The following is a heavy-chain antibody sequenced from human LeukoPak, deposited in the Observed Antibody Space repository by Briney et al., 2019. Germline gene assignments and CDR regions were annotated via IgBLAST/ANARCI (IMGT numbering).Heavy chain of an antibody. D-gene: IGHD6-13*01. CDR2: INHSGST. CDR3: ARDILATSIAAPYY. V-gene: IGHV4-34*01. Sequence: SETLSLTCAVYGGSFSGYYWSWIRQPPGKGLEWIGEINHSGSTNYNPSLKSRVTMSVDTSKNQFSLRLSSVNAADTAVYYCARDILATSIAAPYYWGQGTLVTISS. J-gene: IGHJ4*02. CDR1: GGSFSGYY.